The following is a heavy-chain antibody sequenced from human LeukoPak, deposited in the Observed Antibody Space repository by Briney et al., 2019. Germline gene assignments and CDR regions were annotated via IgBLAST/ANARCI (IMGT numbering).Heavy chain of an antibody. CDR3: ARVKGDSSGWHYYYYYYMDV. J-gene: IGHJ6*03. CDR2: INHSGST. Sequence: SETLSLTCAVYGGSFSGYYWSWIRQPPGKGLEWIGEINHSGSTNYNPSLKSRVTISVDTSKNQSSLKLSSVTAADTAVYYCARVKGDSSGWHYYYYYYMDVWGKGTTVTVSS. CDR1: GGSFSGYY. D-gene: IGHD6-19*01. V-gene: IGHV4-34*01.